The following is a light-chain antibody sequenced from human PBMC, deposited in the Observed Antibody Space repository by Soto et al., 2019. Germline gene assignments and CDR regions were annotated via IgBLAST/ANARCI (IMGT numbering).Light chain of an antibody. CDR2: AAS. J-gene: IGKJ4*01. CDR3: QQSYGTRLT. CDR1: QSISNY. V-gene: IGKV1-39*01. Sequence: DMEMTQSPSSLSASVGDRVTITCRASQSISNYLNWYQHKPGKVPKLLIYAASSLQSGVPTRFSGSGSGTDFTLTINSLQPEDFATYYCQQSYGTRLTFGGETKIEIK.